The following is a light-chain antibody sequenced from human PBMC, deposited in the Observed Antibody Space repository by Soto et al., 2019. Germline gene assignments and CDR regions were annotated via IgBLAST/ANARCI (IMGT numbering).Light chain of an antibody. V-gene: IGKV3-20*01. Sequence: EIVLTQSPGTLSLSPGERATISCRASQSVSSNFLAWYQQKPGQATRLLIYGASIRATGIPDRFSGSGYGTDFTLTTSRLEPEDFAVYYFNQYGSSPHTFGPGTNLEIK. CDR2: GAS. J-gene: IGKJ2*01. CDR1: QSVSSNF. CDR3: NQYGSSPHT.